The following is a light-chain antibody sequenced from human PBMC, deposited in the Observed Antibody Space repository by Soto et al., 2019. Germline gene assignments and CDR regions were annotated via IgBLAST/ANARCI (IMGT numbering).Light chain of an antibody. V-gene: IGKV1-39*01. CDR1: QSIGRF. CDR3: QQSYSTPPGT. CDR2: VAS. Sequence: DIQMTQSPSSLSASVGARVTITCRESQSIGRFLIWHQQKPGKAPNVLSNVASTLRSGVPSRFSGSGSGTDFTLTISSLQPEDFATYYCQQSYSTPPGTFGQGTKVDIK. J-gene: IGKJ1*01.